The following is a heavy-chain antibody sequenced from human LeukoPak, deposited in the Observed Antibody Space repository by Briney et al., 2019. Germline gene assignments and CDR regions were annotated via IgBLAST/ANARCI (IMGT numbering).Heavy chain of an antibody. V-gene: IGHV3-23*01. Sequence: GVSLRLSCAASGFTFSSYAMSWARQAPGKGLEWVSTISGGAGRTYYADSVRGRFTISRDTSKSTLSLQMDTLRAEDTAVYYCAKVGSSGWYYFDSWGQGTPVTVSS. CDR1: GFTFSSYA. J-gene: IGHJ4*02. CDR3: AKVGSSGWYYFDS. CDR2: ISGGAGRT. D-gene: IGHD6-19*01.